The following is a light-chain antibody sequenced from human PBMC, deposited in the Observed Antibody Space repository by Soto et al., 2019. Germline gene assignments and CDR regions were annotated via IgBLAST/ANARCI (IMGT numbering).Light chain of an antibody. J-gene: IGLJ1*01. CDR1: SSNIGAGSD. V-gene: IGLV1-40*01. CDR3: QSYDSSLTGSKV. CDR2: GSY. Sequence: QSVLTQPPSVSGAPGQRVTISCTGSSSNIGAGSDVHWYQQVPGTAPKLLVYGSYNRPSGVPDRFSGSRSGTSASLAITGLQAEDEADYYCQSYDSSLTGSKVFGSGTKVTVL.